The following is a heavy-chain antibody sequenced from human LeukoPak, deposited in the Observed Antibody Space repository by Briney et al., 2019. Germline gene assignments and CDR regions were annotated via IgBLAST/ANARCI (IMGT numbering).Heavy chain of an antibody. CDR1: GGTFSSYA. CDR2: IIPIFGTA. V-gene: IGHV1-69*13. Sequence: GASVKVSCKASGGTFSSYAISWVRQAPGQGLEWMGGIIPIFGTANYAQKFQGRFTITADESTSTAYMELSSLRSEDTAVYYCARVRFSRYQLLWLDYSGQGTLVTVSS. D-gene: IGHD2-2*01. CDR3: ARVRFSRYQLLWLDY. J-gene: IGHJ4*02.